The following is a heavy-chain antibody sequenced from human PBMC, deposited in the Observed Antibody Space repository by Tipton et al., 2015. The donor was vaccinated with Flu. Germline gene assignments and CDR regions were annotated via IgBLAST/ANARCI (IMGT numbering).Heavy chain of an antibody. CDR3: AKDVLQTYCGPERGCFFDS. V-gene: IGHV3-43*02. D-gene: IGHD2-21*01. J-gene: IGHJ4*02. CDR2: LSADGFT. CDR1: GFTFDDYA. Sequence: SLRLSCAASGFTFDDYAMHWVRQAPGKGLEWVSLLSADGFTYYADSVRGRFTISKDKTTNSLFLQMNSLRLDDTAFYYCAKDVLQTYCGPERGCFFDSWGQGTLVTVSP.